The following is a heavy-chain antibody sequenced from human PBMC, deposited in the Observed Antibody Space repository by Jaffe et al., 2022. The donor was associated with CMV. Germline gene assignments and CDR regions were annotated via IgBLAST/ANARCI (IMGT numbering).Heavy chain of an antibody. J-gene: IGHJ4*02. CDR2: IVVGSGNT. CDR3: AADIAGGGYDPVFDY. CDR1: GFTFTSSA. D-gene: IGHD5-12*01. Sequence: QMQLVQSGPEVKKPGTSVKVSCKASGFTFTSSAVQWVRQARGQRLEWIGWIVVGSGNTNYAQKFQERVTITRDMSTSTAYMELSSLRSEDTAVYYCAADIAGGGYDPVFDYWGQGTLVTVSS. V-gene: IGHV1-58*01.